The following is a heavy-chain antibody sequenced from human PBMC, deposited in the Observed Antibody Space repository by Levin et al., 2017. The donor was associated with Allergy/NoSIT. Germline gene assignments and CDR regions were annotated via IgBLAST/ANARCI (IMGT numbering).Heavy chain of an antibody. D-gene: IGHD3-16*02. CDR3: SPYYVWGSYRYAFDI. CDR2: IKSQADGGTV. CDR1: GFTFNNAW. Sequence: SCAASGFTFNNAWMNWVRQAPGKGLEWVGRIKSQADGGTVDIAAPVKGRFSISRDDSKNTLYLHMNSLETEDTAVYYCSPYYVWGSYRYAFDIWGVGTMVTVSS. V-gene: IGHV3-15*01. J-gene: IGHJ3*02.